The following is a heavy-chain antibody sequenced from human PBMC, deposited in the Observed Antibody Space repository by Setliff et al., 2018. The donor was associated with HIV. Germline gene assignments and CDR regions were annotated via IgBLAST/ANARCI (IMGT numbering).Heavy chain of an antibody. D-gene: IGHD3-9*01. Sequence: SETLSLTCTVSGGSISSGSYYWSWIRQPAGKGLEWIGHIYTSGSTNYNPSLKSRVTISVDASKNHFSLKLSSVTAADTAVYYCARRERYYDILTGRVFDGFDIRGQGTMVTVSS. CDR2: IYTSGST. CDR3: ARRERYYDILTGRVFDGFDI. CDR1: GGSISSGSYY. V-gene: IGHV4-61*09. J-gene: IGHJ3*02.